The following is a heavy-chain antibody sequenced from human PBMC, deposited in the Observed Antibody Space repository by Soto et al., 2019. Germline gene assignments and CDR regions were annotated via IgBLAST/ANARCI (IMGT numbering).Heavy chain of an antibody. CDR1: GFTFSSYS. J-gene: IGHJ3*02. V-gene: IGHV3-21*01. Sequence: PGGSLRLSCAASGFTFSSYSMNWVRQAPGKGLEWVSSISSSSSYIYYADSVKGRFTISRDNAKNSLYLQMNSLRAEDTAVYYCAREKGLRVYYGPDAFDIWGQGTMVTVSS. CDR2: ISSSSSYI. CDR3: AREKGLRVYYGPDAFDI. D-gene: IGHD3-22*01.